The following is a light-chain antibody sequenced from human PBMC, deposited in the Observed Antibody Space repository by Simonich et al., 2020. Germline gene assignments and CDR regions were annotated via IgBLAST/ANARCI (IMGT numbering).Light chain of an antibody. CDR3: QQYYSTPRT. J-gene: IGKJ1*01. Sequence: EIVMTQSPATLSVSPGERATLSCRASQSVTSNLAWYQQKPGQAPRLLIYGVSTRATGIPARFSGSGSGTEFTLTISSLQAEDVAVYYCQQYYSTPRTFGQGTKVEIK. CDR2: GVS. V-gene: IGKV3-15*01. CDR1: QSVTSN.